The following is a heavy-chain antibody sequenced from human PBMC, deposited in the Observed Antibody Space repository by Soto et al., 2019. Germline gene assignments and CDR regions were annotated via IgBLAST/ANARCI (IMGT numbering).Heavy chain of an antibody. CDR3: ARDLGVRGVTIDY. J-gene: IGHJ4*02. CDR1: GGTFSSYT. D-gene: IGHD3-10*01. V-gene: IGHV1-69*08. CDR2: IIPILGIA. Sequence: QVQLVQSGAEVKKPGSSVKVSCKASGGTFSSYTISWVRQAPGQGLEWMGRIIPILGIANYAQKFQGRVTITADKPTSTAYMELSSLRSEDTAVYYCARDLGVRGVTIDYWGQGTLVTVSS.